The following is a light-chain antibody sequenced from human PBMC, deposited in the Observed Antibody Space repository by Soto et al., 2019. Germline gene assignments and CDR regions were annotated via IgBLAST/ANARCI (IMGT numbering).Light chain of an antibody. V-gene: IGKV3-20*01. CDR2: GAS. Sequence: EIGLTQSPGTLSLSPGERATLSCRASQSVSSSHLAWYQQKPGQAPRLLIYGASSRATGIPDRFSGSGSGTDFTLTISRLEPEDFAVYYCQRYGSFGQGTKVDNK. J-gene: IGKJ1*01. CDR3: QRYGS. CDR1: QSVSSSH.